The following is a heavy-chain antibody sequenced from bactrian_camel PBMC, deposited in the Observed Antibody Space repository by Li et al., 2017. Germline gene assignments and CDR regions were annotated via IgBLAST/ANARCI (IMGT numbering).Heavy chain of an antibody. D-gene: IGHD2*01. CDR3: AAGLTYFCSGDFAH. J-gene: IGHJ6*01. CDR1: EYLFTSYC. V-gene: IGHV3S1*01. Sequence: VQLVESGGGSVQAGGSLRLSCAAHEYLFTSYCMGWFRQVPGKEREGVAAIYTGGGATFYNNSVKGRFTISKDNAKNTLNLQMDSLKPEDTAMYYCAAGLTYFCSGDFAHWGQGTQVTVS. CDR2: IYTGGGAT.